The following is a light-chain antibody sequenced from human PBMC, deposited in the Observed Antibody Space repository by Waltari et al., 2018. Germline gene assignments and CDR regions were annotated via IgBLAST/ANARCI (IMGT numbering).Light chain of an antibody. J-gene: IGKJ2*01. V-gene: IGKV1-39*01. CDR1: QTISSY. CDR3: QQTYTTPNT. CDR2: AAS. Sequence: DIQMTQSPSSLPASVAASVPITCRAGQTISSYLNWYQQKPGKAPRLVIYAASSLQSGVPSRFSGSGSGTDFALTISSLQPEDFASYYCQQTYTTPNTFGQGTKLEI.